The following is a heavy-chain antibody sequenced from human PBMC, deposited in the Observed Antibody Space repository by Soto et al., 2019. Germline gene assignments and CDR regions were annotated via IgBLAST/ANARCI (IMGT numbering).Heavy chain of an antibody. CDR3: ARDIVVVPAANPYYYYYYGMDV. CDR2: IYYSGNT. J-gene: IGHJ6*02. V-gene: IGHV4-31*03. CDR1: VGSIRSGGYY. Sequence: SETLSLTCTVSVGSIRSGGYYWSWVRQNPRRGLEWIGNIYYSGNTYYNPSLKSRLTISVDTSKNQFSLKLSSVTAADTAVYYCARDIVVVPAANPYYYYYYGMDVWGQGTTVTVSS. D-gene: IGHD2-2*01.